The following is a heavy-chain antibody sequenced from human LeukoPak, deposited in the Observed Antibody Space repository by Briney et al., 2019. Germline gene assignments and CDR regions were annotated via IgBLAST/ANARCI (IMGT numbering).Heavy chain of an antibody. CDR2: IIPILGIA. D-gene: IGHD3-10*01. CDR3: ARVVAETFDYYGSGSYLDY. J-gene: IGHJ4*02. V-gene: IGHV1-69*04. Sequence: ASVKVSCKASGGTFSSYAISWVRQAPGQGLEWMGRIIPILGIANYAQKFQGRVTITADKSTSTAYTELSSLRSEDTAVYYCARVVAETFDYYGSGSYLDYWGQGTLVTVSS. CDR1: GGTFSSYA.